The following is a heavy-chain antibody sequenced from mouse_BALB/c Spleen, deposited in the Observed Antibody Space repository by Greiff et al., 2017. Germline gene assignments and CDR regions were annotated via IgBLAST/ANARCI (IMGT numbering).Heavy chain of an antibody. CDR2: IWAGGST. V-gene: IGHV2-9*02. CDR1: GFSLTSYG. CDR3: ARDNGYDVDYYAMDY. Sequence: VKLVESGPGLVAPSQSLSITCTVSGFSLTSYGVHWVRQPPGKGLEWLGVIWAGGSTNYNSALMSRLSISKDNSKSQVFLKMNSLQTDDTAMYYCARDNGYDVDYYAMDYWGQGTSVTVSS. D-gene: IGHD2-2*01. J-gene: IGHJ4*01.